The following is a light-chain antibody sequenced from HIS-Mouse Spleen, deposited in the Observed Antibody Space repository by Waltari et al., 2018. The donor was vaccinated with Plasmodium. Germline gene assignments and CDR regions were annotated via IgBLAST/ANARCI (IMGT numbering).Light chain of an antibody. CDR3: SSYTSSSTLDV. V-gene: IGLV2-14*01. CDR1: TTDVGGSTS. J-gene: IGLJ1*01. Sequence: QSALTQPASVSGSPGQSITISCTGTTTDVGGSTSVPRYQQHPGKAPKLMIYEVSNRPSGVSNRFSGSKSGNTASLTISGLQAEDEADYYCSSYTSSSTLDVFGTGTKVTVL. CDR2: EVS.